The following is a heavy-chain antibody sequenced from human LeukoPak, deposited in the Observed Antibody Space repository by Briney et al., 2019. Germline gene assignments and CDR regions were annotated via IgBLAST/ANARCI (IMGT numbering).Heavy chain of an antibody. CDR1: GFSISSHW. J-gene: IGHJ4*02. D-gene: IGHD2-8*01. Sequence: PGGSLRLSCVVSGFSISSHWMSWVRQTPGKGLEWVANIKQDGSEKNYVDSVKGRFTISRDNAKNSLYLQMNSLRAEDTAVYYCARANYLDYWGQGTLVTVFS. V-gene: IGHV3-7*01. CDR2: IKQDGSEK. CDR3: ARANYLDY.